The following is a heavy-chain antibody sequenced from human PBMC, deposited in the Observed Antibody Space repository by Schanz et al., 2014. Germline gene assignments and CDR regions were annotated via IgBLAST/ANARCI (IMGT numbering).Heavy chain of an antibody. J-gene: IGHJ4*02. CDR2: VSRSTPDI. CDR3: AKDRSWDYDSSGYFDY. CDR1: GFTFSSYA. D-gene: IGHD3-22*01. V-gene: IGHV3-48*01. Sequence: EVQLVESGGGLVKPGGSLRLSCAASGFTFSSYAMSWVRQAPGKGLEWVSYVSRSTPDIYYADSVKGRFTMSRDNAKNSVFLQMNSLRAEDTAVYYCAKDRSWDYDSSGYFDYWGQGTLVTVSS.